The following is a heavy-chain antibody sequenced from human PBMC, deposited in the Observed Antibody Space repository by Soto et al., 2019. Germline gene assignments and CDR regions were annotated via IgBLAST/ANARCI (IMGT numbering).Heavy chain of an antibody. CDR2: TYYRSKWNN. J-gene: IGHJ6*03. V-gene: IGHV6-1*01. CDR1: GDIVSSNGAA. CDR3: AIGHAGTMDV. Sequence: SQTLSLTCAISGDIVSSNGAAWNWIRQSPSRGLQWLGRTYYRSKWNNDYAVSVKSRITINPDTSKNQFSLQLNSVTPEETAVYYCAIGHAGTMDVWGNVTTVTVSS. D-gene: IGHD1-1*01.